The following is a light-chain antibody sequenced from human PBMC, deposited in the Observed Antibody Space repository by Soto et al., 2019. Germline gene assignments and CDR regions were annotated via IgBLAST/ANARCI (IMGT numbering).Light chain of an antibody. CDR3: SSYTSSSVLEV. Sequence: QSALTQPASVSGSPGQSITISCTGTSSDIGGSYNYVSWYQQHPGKAPKLMIYGVSNRPSGVSNRFSGSKSGNTASLTISGLQAEDEADYYCSSYTSSSVLEVFGGGTQLTVL. J-gene: IGLJ2*01. CDR2: GVS. CDR1: SSDIGGSYNY. V-gene: IGLV2-14*01.